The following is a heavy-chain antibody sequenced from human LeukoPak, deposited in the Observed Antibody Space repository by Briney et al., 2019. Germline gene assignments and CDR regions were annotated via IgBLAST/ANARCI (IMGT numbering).Heavy chain of an antibody. CDR3: ARRWDSGAFDI. D-gene: IGHD1-26*01. CDR1: GDSISYESYY. CDR2: IYRGRT. Sequence: SQTLSLTCAVSGDSISYESYYWNWIRQAPGKGPEWIGNIYRGRTRLNPSLTSRVAISVDMSKSQVSLSLTSVTAADTAVYYCARRWDSGAFDIWGQGTKVTVSS. V-gene: IGHV4-30-2*02. J-gene: IGHJ3*02.